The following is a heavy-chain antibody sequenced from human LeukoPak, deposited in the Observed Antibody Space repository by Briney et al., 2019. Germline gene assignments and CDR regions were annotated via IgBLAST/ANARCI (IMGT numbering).Heavy chain of an antibody. Sequence: SETLSPTCTVSDGSITNNDWSWVRQTPGKGLEFIGYVHYSGTTNYNPSLRSRVTISIDTSRKHFFLKLKSVTAADTAVYYCATAYGVFRAEGRYFDSWGQGTLVTVSS. CDR1: DGSITNND. D-gene: IGHD4-17*01. CDR2: VHYSGTT. J-gene: IGHJ4*02. CDR3: ATAYGVFRAEGRYFDS. V-gene: IGHV4-59*01.